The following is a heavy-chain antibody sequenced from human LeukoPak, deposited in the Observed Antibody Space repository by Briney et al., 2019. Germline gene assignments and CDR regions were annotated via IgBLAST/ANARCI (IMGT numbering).Heavy chain of an antibody. CDR3: ASKVTTDFDY. V-gene: IGHV1-46*01. J-gene: IGHJ4*02. CDR2: INPSGGST. CDR1: GYTFTSYY. D-gene: IGHD4-17*01. Sequence: ASVTVSCKASGYTFTSYYMHWVRQAPGQGLEWMGIINPSGGSTSYAQKFQGRVTMTRDTSTSTVYMELSSLRSEDTAVYFCASKVTTDFDYWGQGTLVTVSS.